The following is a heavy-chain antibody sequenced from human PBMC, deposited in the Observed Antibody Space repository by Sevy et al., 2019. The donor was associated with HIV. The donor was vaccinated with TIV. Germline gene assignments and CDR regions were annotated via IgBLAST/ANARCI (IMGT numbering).Heavy chain of an antibody. Sequence: GGSLRLSCAASGLTFTSYAMNWVRQAPGKGLEWVSTISGSGGSTYYGDSVKGRFTISRDDSKNTLYLQMNSVRAEDTALYYCTRVHSGGYPFDYWGQGSLVTVSS. J-gene: IGHJ4*02. CDR2: ISGSGGST. CDR3: TRVHSGGYPFDY. V-gene: IGHV3-23*01. CDR1: GLTFTSYA. D-gene: IGHD3-22*01.